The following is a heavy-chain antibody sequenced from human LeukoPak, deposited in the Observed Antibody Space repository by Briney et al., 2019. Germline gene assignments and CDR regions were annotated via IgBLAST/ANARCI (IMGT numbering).Heavy chain of an antibody. V-gene: IGHV3-7*03. CDR3: VRAMNS. CDR1: GFTFSSYW. J-gene: IGHJ4*02. Sequence: GGSLRLSCAASGFTFSSYWMSWVRQAPGKGLEWVANIKQEGSEKYYEDSVKGRFTISRDNAKNLLFLQMNSLRAEDTAVYYCVRAMNSWGQGTLVTVSS. CDR2: IKQEGSEK. D-gene: IGHD1/OR15-1a*01.